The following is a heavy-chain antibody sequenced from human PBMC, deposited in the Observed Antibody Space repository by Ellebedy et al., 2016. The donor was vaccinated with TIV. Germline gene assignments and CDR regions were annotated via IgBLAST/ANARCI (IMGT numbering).Heavy chain of an antibody. CDR3: ARYGVEPSAHFDH. Sequence: SETLSLTXAVYGGSFSGYYWSWIRQSPGKGLEWIGEINHSGSTSYNPSLKSRVTMSVDTSKNQFSLKLTSVTAADTAVYYCARYGVEPSAHFDHWGQGTLVTVSS. V-gene: IGHV4-34*01. J-gene: IGHJ4*02. CDR2: INHSGST. CDR1: GGSFSGYY. D-gene: IGHD2-2*01.